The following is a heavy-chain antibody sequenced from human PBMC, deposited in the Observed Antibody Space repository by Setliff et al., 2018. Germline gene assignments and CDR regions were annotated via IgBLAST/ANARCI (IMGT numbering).Heavy chain of an antibody. D-gene: IGHD6-13*01. Sequence: SETLSLTCTVSGGSISSGSYYWSWIRQPAGRGLEWIGHNYTSGSTNYNPSLKSRVTISVDTSKNQFSLKLSSVTAADTAVYYCARYSAAIRYYFDYWGQGTLVTVSS. J-gene: IGHJ4*02. CDR3: ARYSAAIRYYFDY. V-gene: IGHV4-61*09. CDR2: NYTSGST. CDR1: GGSISSGSYY.